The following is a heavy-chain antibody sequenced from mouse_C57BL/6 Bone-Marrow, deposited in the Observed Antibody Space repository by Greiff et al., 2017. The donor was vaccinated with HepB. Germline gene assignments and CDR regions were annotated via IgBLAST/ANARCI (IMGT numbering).Heavy chain of an antibody. CDR1: GYTFTSYW. J-gene: IGHJ4*01. CDR2: IDPSDSYT. D-gene: IGHD1-1*02. Sequence: VQLQQPGAELVKPGASVKLSCKASGYTFTSYWMQWVKQRPGQGLEWIGEIDPSDSYTNYNQKFKGKATLTVDTSSSTAYMQLSSLTSEDSAVYYCARMVPYYAMDYWGQGTSVTVSS. CDR3: ARMVPYYAMDY. V-gene: IGHV1-50*01.